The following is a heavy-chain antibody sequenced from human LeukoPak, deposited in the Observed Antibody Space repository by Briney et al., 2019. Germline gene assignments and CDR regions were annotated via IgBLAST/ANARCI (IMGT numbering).Heavy chain of an antibody. V-gene: IGHV4-59*01. J-gene: IGHJ4*02. CDR1: GGSISSYY. CDR2: IYYSGGT. Sequence: SETLSLTCTVSGGSISSYYWSWLRQPPGKGLEWIGYIYYSGGTNYNPSLKSRVTISVDTSKNQFSLKLSSVTAADTAVYYCARGSPYCSSTSCPFDYWGQGTLVTVSS. CDR3: ARGSPYCSSTSCPFDY. D-gene: IGHD2-2*01.